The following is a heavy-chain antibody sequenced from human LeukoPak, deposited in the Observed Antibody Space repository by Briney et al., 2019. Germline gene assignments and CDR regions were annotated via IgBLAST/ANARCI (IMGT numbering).Heavy chain of an antibody. CDR2: IKQDGSEI. CDR1: GFNMSDYW. D-gene: IGHD3-10*01. V-gene: IGHV3-7*03. CDR3: AKVIRGSGILDY. J-gene: IGHJ4*02. Sequence: PGGSLRLSCIASGFNMSDYWMSWVRQAPGKGLEWVANIKQDGSEIYSGDSLKGRFTISRDNAKNSLYLQMNSLRAEDTALYYCAKVIRGSGILDYWGQGTLVTVSS.